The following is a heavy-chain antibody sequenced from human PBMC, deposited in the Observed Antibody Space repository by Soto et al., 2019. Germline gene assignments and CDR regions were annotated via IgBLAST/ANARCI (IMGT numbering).Heavy chain of an antibody. CDR3: ARKGAAASYAHYYMDV. Sequence: SETLSLTCTVSGGSISSYYWSWIRQPPGKGLEWIGYVYYSGNTNYNPSLESRVTISVDTSRNRFSLNLTSATAADTAVYYCARKGAAASYAHYYMDVRGRGTAVTVSS. D-gene: IGHD6-13*01. CDR1: GGSISSYY. V-gene: IGHV4-59*01. J-gene: IGHJ6*03. CDR2: VYYSGNT.